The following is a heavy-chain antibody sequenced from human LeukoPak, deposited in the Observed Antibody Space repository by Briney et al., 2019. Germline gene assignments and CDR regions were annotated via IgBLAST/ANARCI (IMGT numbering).Heavy chain of an antibody. CDR2: IDSSDSHT. CDR1: GYSFTSYW. V-gene: IGHV5-10-1*01. CDR3: ARHVNRADAFDI. D-gene: IGHD1/OR15-1a*01. Sequence: GESRKISCKESGYSFTSYWISWVRQMTGQGREWRGRIDSSDSHTNYRPSFQGHVTISADTSISAAYLQWSSLRASDTAIYYCARHVNRADAFDIWGQGTMVTVSS. J-gene: IGHJ3*02.